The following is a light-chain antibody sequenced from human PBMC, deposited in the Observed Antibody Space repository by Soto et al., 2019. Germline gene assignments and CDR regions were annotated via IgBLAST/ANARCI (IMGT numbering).Light chain of an antibody. V-gene: IGKV3-20*01. Sequence: EIVCTRTPVTLSLSPVERPTHSCRVSQSVSSSYVAWYQQKPGQAPRLLIYGASSRATGIPGRFSGSGSGTDFPITISLLQAEDVTVYYCQQYGSSLITFGQGTRLEIK. CDR2: GAS. CDR1: QSVSSSY. J-gene: IGKJ5*01. CDR3: QQYGSSLIT.